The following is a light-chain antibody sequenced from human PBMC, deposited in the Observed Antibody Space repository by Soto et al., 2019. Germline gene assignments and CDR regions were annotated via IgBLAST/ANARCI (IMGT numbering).Light chain of an antibody. V-gene: IGKV1-39*01. Sequence: DIPMTQSPSSLSASVGDRVTITCRARQSISSYLNWYQQKPGKAPKLLIYAASSLQSGVPSRFSGGGSGTDFTLTVSSLQPEDFATYYCQQSYSTLWTFGQGTKVEIK. CDR2: AAS. J-gene: IGKJ1*01. CDR3: QQSYSTLWT. CDR1: QSISSY.